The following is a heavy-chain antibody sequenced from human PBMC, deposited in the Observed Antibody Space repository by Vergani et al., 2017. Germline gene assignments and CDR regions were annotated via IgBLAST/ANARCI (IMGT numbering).Heavy chain of an antibody. V-gene: IGHV1-18*04. D-gene: IGHD5-18*01. Sequence: QVQLVQSGAEVKKPGASVKVSCEGSGYTFRNYGISWVRQAPGEGLEWLGWISVYNGETKFAQKFQGRVTLTRDTSTDTAYMEMGSLRSDDTAVYYCARAKDTAMVTGYHGMDVWGQGTTVTVSS. J-gene: IGHJ6*02. CDR3: ARAKDTAMVTGYHGMDV. CDR1: GYTFRNYG. CDR2: ISVYNGET.